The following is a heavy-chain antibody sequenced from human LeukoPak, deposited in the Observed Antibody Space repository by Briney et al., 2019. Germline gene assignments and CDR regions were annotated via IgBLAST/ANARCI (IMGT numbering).Heavy chain of an antibody. CDR1: GGSISGYY. CDR2: IYTSGST. CDR3: ARDQASGREDWFDP. D-gene: IGHD1-26*01. Sequence: KPSETLSLTCTVSGGSISGYYWSWIRQPAGKGLEWIGRIYTSGSTNYNPSLKSRVTMSVDTSKNQFSLKLSSVTAADTAVYYCARDQASGREDWFDPWGQGTLVTVSS. V-gene: IGHV4-4*07. J-gene: IGHJ5*02.